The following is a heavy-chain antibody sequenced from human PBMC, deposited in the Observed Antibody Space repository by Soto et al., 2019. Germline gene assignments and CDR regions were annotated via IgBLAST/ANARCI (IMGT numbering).Heavy chain of an antibody. V-gene: IGHV3-30*03. CDR1: GFPFSSYG. CDR3: AGGPDYFVY. J-gene: IGHJ4*02. Sequence: QVQLVESGGGVVQPGRSLRLSCAASGFPFSSYGMHWVRQAPGKGLDWVALISYDGTNQYYADSVKGRFTVSRDNSKNTLYLHMSSLRAEDTAVYYCAGGPDYFVYCGQGTLGSFSS. CDR2: ISYDGTNQ. D-gene: IGHD2-15*01.